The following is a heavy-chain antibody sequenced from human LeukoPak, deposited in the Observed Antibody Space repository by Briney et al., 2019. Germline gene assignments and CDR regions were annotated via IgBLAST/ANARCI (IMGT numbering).Heavy chain of an antibody. V-gene: IGHV3-11*04. CDR3: ARVQQWLAFDY. CDR2: ISSSGSTI. Sequence: GGSLRLSCAASGFTFSDYYMSSIRQAPGKGLEWVSYISSSGSTIYYADSVKGRFTISRDNAKNSLYLQMNSLRAEDTAVYYCARVQQWLAFDYWGQGTLVTVSS. J-gene: IGHJ4*02. CDR1: GFTFSDYY. D-gene: IGHD6-19*01.